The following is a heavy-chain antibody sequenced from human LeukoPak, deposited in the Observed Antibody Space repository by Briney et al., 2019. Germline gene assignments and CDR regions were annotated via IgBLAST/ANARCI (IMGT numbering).Heavy chain of an antibody. D-gene: IGHD3-3*01. Sequence: PSETLSLTCSVCGGSISDGLYYWGWLRQPPGKGLQWIASIYYSGNTYYNPSLRSRVTISRDTSKNQFFLTLTSVTAADTAVYFCARQPGSYESGHGDDNWGQGILVTVSS. CDR3: ARQPGSYESGHGDDN. V-gene: IGHV4-39*01. CDR1: GGSISDGLYY. J-gene: IGHJ4*02. CDR2: IYYSGNT.